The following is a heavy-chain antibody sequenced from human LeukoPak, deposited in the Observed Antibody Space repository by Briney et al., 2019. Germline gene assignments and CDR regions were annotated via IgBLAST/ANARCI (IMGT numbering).Heavy chain of an antibody. CDR2: INHSGST. CDR1: GGSFSGYY. CDR3: ARLTLGYCSSTSCSKGGYYYYMDV. V-gene: IGHV4-34*01. J-gene: IGHJ6*03. Sequence: PSETLSLTCAVYGGSFSGYYWSWIRQPPGKGLEWIGEINHSGSTNYNPSLKSRVTISVDTSKNQFSLKLSSVTAADTAVYYCARLTLGYCSSTSCSKGGYYYYMDVWGKGTTVTVSS. D-gene: IGHD2-2*01.